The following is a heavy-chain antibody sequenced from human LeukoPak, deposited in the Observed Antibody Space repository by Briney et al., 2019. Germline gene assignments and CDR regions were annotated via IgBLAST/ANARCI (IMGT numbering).Heavy chain of an antibody. CDR2: IRYDGSNI. Sequence: PGGSLRLSCAASGFTFSNYGMHWVRQAPGKGLEWVAFIRYDGSNIHYADSVKGRFTISRDNSKNTLYLQMNSLRAEDTAVYYCAKDETRSMVREESWGQGTLVTVSS. CDR1: GFTFSNYG. V-gene: IGHV3-30*02. CDR3: AKDETRSMVREES. D-gene: IGHD3-10*01. J-gene: IGHJ5*02.